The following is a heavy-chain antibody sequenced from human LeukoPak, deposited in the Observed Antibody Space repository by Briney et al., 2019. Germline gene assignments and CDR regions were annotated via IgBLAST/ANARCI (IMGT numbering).Heavy chain of an antibody. CDR2: ISSSSSTI. J-gene: IGHJ3*02. V-gene: IGHV3-48*01. CDR1: GFIFRSDS. D-gene: IGHD6-13*01. CDR3: ARDSSSWYGAFDI. Sequence: GGSLRLSCAASGFIFRSDSMNWVRQAPGKGLELVSYISSSSSTIYYADSVKGRFTISRDNAKNSLQLQMNSLRAEDTAVYYCARDSSSWYGAFDIWGQGTMVTVSS.